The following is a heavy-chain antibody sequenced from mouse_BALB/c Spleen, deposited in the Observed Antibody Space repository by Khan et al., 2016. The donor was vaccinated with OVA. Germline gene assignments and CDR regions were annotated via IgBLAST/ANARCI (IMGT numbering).Heavy chain of an antibody. CDR1: GYTFTDYN. D-gene: IGHD2-4*01. J-gene: IGHJ2*01. CDR2: IYPYNGGT. V-gene: IGHV1S29*02. CDR3: ARSRGPGYDYCFDY. Sequence: VQLQQSGPELVKPGASVKISCKASGYTFTDYNMHWVKQSHGKSLDWIGYIYPYNGGTGYNQKFKSKATLTVDNSSSTAYMELCSLTSEDSAVYYCARSRGPGYDYCFDYWGQGTTLTVSS.